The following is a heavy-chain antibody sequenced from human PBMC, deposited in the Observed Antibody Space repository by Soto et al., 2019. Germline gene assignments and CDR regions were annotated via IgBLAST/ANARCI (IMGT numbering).Heavy chain of an antibody. J-gene: IGHJ5*02. Sequence: PSETLSLTCTVSGGSISSGGYYWSWIRQHPGKGLEWIGYIYYSGRTYYNPSLRSRVSIAVDTTENQFSLKLTSVTAADTSVYYCARGSFSSSSSWFDPWGRGTLVTVSS. CDR1: GGSISSGGYY. CDR2: IYYSGRT. V-gene: IGHV4-31*03. D-gene: IGHD6-6*01. CDR3: ARGSFSSSSSWFDP.